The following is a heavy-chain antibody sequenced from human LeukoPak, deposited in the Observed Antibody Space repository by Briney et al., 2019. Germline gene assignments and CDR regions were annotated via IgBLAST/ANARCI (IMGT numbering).Heavy chain of an antibody. Sequence: GGSLRLSCAASGFTFSSYAMSWVRQAPGKGLEWVSGISGSGGSTYYADSVKGRFTISRDNAKNSLYLQMNSLRAEDSAVYYCARVEKYHFWSGYYGNYYYYYMDVWGKGTTVTVSS. CDR3: ARVEKYHFWSGYYGNYYYYYMDV. V-gene: IGHV3-23*01. CDR1: GFTFSSYA. J-gene: IGHJ6*03. D-gene: IGHD3-3*01. CDR2: ISGSGGST.